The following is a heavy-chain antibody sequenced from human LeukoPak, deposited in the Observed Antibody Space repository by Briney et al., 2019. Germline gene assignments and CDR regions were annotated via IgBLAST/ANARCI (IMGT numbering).Heavy chain of an antibody. D-gene: IGHD5-18*01. Sequence: SETLSLTXAVYGGSFSGYYWSWIRQPPGKGLEWIGEINHSGSTNYNPSLKSRVTISVDTSKNQFSLKLSSVTAADTAVYYCARAKASGYSYGYEGWFDPWGQGTLVTVSS. CDR3: ARAKASGYSYGYEGWFDP. CDR2: INHSGST. V-gene: IGHV4-34*01. J-gene: IGHJ5*02. CDR1: GGSFSGYY.